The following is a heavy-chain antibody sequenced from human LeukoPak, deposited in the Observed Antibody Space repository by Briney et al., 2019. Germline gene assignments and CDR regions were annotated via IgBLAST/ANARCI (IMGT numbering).Heavy chain of an antibody. CDR1: GFTFSSYG. CDR3: AKDSMWLLDKDGIDY. V-gene: IGHV3-30*02. J-gene: IGHJ4*02. Sequence: GGSLRLSCAASGFTFSSYGIHWVRQAPGKGLEWVAFIRYDGSNKYYADSVKGRFTISRDNSKNTLYLQMNSLRAEDTAVYYCAKDSMWLLDKDGIDYWGPGNLVTVSS. D-gene: IGHD5-12*01. CDR2: IRYDGSNK.